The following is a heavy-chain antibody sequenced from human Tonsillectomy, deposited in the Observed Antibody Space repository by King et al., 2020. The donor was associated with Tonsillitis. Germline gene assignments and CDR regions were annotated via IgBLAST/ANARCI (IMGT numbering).Heavy chain of an antibody. CDR1: GYSFTNYW. CDR2: IYPGDSDT. Sequence: QLVQSGAEVRKPGESLKISCKGSGYSFTNYWIGWVRQVPGKGLEWMGIIYPGDSDTRYSPSFQGQVTMSADKSISTAYLQWSSLEASDTAIYYCARSVVPAAIEYFQHWGQGTLVTVSS. D-gene: IGHD2-2*01. CDR3: ARSVVPAAIEYFQH. V-gene: IGHV5-51*03. J-gene: IGHJ1*01.